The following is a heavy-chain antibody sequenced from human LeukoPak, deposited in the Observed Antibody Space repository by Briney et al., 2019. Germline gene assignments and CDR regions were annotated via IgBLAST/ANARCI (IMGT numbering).Heavy chain of an antibody. CDR1: GFTFSNYG. D-gene: IGHD2-2*01. V-gene: IGHV3-30*18. CDR3: AKEGTAQISTWYDN. J-gene: IGHJ4*02. Sequence: GGSLRLSCAGAGFTFSNYGMHWVRQAPGKGLEWLAVISYEGRTMYYADSVKGRFTISRDNSRNTLFLRMNSLSPDDTAVYYCAKEGTAQISTWYDNWGQGTLVTVSS. CDR2: ISYEGRTM.